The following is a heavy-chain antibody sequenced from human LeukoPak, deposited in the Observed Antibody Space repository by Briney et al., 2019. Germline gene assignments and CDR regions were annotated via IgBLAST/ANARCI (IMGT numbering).Heavy chain of an antibody. CDR2: IYYSGST. Sequence: SETLSLTCSVSIGSISSSKWWSWVRQPPGKGLEWIGSIYYSGSTYYNPSLKSRVTISVDTSKNQFSLKLSSVTAADTAVYYCARTHYDFWSGYFDYWGQGTLVTVSS. CDR1: IGSISSSKW. J-gene: IGHJ4*02. V-gene: IGHV4-39*01. D-gene: IGHD3-3*01. CDR3: ARTHYDFWSGYFDY.